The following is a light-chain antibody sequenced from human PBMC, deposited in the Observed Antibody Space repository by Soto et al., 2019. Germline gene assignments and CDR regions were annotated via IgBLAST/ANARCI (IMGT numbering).Light chain of an antibody. V-gene: IGLV1-44*01. J-gene: IGLJ3*02. CDR1: SSNIGSNT. CDR2: KSI. CDR3: AAWDGSLNGRV. Sequence: QPVLTQPPSASATPGQRVTISCSGSSSNIGSNTVNWYQQLPGTAPKLLIYKSIQRPSGVPDRFSGSKSGTSASLAISGLQSEDEADYYCAAWDGSLNGRVFGGGTKLTVL.